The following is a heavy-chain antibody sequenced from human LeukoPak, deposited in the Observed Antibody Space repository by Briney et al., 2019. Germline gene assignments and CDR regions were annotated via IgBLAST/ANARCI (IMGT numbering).Heavy chain of an antibody. Sequence: GGTLRLSCAASGFTFSSYGMSWVRQAPGKGLEWVSAISGSGGSKYYEDSVKGRFTISRDNSKNTLYLRMNSLRAEDTAVYYCAKAVMYYYDSSGYPTDYWGQGTLATVSS. CDR2: ISGSGGSK. D-gene: IGHD3-22*01. V-gene: IGHV3-23*01. CDR3: AKAVMYYYDSSGYPTDY. J-gene: IGHJ4*02. CDR1: GFTFSSYG.